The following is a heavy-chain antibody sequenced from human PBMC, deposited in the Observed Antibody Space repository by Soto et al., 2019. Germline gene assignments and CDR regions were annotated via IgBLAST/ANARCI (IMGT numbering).Heavy chain of an antibody. V-gene: IGHV4-30-4*01. CDR2: IYYSGST. CDR1: GGTISSGDYY. D-gene: IGHD3-3*01. J-gene: IGHJ6*02. Sequence: SETLSLTCTVSGGTISSGDYYWSRIRPPPGKGLEWIGYIYYSGSTYYNPSLKSRVTISVDTSKNQFSLKLSSVTAADTAVYYCARDNILGILYGGMDVWGQGTTVT. CDR3: ARDNILGILYGGMDV.